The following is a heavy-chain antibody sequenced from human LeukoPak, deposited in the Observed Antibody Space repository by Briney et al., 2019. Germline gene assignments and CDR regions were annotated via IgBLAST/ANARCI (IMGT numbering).Heavy chain of an antibody. CDR3: ARGIATTMFRGFDP. J-gene: IGHJ5*02. CDR1: GYTFSNYD. D-gene: IGHD3-10*01. V-gene: IGHV1-8*01. Sequence: ASVKVSCKASGYTFSNYDINWVRQATGQGLEWMGWINPNRGETGYAQKFQGRVTMTKSTSISTAYMELSSLTSEDTAVYYCARGIATTMFRGFDPWGQGTLVTVSS. CDR2: INPNRGET.